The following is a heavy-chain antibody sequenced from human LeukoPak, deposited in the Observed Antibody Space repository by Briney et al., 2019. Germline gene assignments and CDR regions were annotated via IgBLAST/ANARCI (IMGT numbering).Heavy chain of an antibody. J-gene: IGHJ4*02. Sequence: PSETLSLTCTVSGGSISSSSYYWGWIRQPPGKGLEWIGSIYYSGSTYYNPSLKSRVTISVDTSKNQFSLKLSSVTAADTAVYYCARGEVGATVDYWGQGTLVTVSS. CDR1: GGSISSSSYY. CDR3: ARGEVGATVDY. V-gene: IGHV4-39*07. D-gene: IGHD1-26*01. CDR2: IYYSGST.